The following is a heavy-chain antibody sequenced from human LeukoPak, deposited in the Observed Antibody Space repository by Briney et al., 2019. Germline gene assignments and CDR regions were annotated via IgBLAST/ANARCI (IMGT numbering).Heavy chain of an antibody. J-gene: IGHJ4*02. CDR3: AKLVGANTGHFDY. V-gene: IGHV3-23*01. Sequence: GGSLRLSCAVSGITLSNYGMSWVRQAPGKGLEWIAGISDSGGRTNYADSVKGRFTISRDNPKNTLYLQMNSLRAEDTAVYYCAKLVGANTGHFDYWGQGTLVTVSS. CDR2: ISDSGGRT. CDR1: GITLSNYG. D-gene: IGHD1-26*01.